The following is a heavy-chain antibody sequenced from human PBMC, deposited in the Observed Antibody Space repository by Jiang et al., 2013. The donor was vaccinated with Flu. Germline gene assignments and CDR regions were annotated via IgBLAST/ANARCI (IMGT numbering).Heavy chain of an antibody. Sequence: QLVESGAEVKKPGASVKVSCKASGYTFTNYYMHWVRQAPGEGLEWMGIINPSAGGTAYAQKFQGRVTMTRDTSTSTVYMELSSLRSEDTAVYYCARERGVDAFDIWGQGTMVTVSS. J-gene: IGHJ3*02. D-gene: IGHD3-10*01. CDR3: ARERGVDAFDI. CDR1: GYTFTNYY. CDR2: INPSAGGT. V-gene: IGHV1-46*01.